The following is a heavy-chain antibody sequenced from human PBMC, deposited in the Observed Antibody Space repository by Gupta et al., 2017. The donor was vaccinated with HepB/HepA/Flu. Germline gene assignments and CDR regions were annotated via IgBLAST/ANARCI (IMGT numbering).Heavy chain of an antibody. Sequence: QVQLVESGGGVVQPGRSLRLPCAAYGFTFSSYGMHWVRQAPGKGLEWVAVIWYDGSNKYYADSVKGRFTISRDNSKNTLYLQMNSLRAEDTAVYYCARDMVPGDYWGQGTLVTVSS. CDR1: GFTFSSYG. V-gene: IGHV3-33*01. J-gene: IGHJ4*02. D-gene: IGHD3-10*01. CDR3: ARDMVPGDY. CDR2: IWYDGSNK.